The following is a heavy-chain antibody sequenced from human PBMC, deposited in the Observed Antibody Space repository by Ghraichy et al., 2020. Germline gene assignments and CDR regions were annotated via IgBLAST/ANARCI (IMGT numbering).Heavy chain of an antibody. V-gene: IGHV3-7*01. CDR3: ARVRGYSYGSDAFDM. D-gene: IGHD5-18*01. CDR2: IKQDGSEK. Sequence: GGSLRLSCAASRFTFSSYWMSWVRQAPGKGLEWVANIKQDGSEKYYVGSVKGRFTISRDNAKNSLYVQMNSLRAEDTAVYYCARVRGYSYGSDAFDMWGQGTMVTVS. J-gene: IGHJ3*02. CDR1: RFTFSSYW.